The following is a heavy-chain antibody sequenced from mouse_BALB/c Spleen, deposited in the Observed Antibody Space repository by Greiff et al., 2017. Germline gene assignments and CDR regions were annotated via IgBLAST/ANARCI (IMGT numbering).Heavy chain of an antibody. CDR3: ARGGLLRPYYYAMDY. D-gene: IGHD2-3*01. J-gene: IGHJ4*01. V-gene: IGHV1-14*01. CDR2: INPYNDGT. Sequence: VQLKQSGPELVKPGASVKMSCKASGYTFTSYVMHWVKQKPGQGLEWIGYINPYNDGTKYNEKFKGKATLTSDKSSSTAYMELSSLTSEDSAVYYCARGGLLRPYYYAMDYWGQGTSVTVSS. CDR1: GYTFTSYV.